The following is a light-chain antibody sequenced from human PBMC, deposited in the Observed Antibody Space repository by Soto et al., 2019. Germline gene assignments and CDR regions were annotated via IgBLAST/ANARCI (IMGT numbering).Light chain of an antibody. CDR2: EVS. J-gene: IGLJ2*01. V-gene: IGLV2-23*02. CDR3: CSYAGSSTHVV. Sequence: QSALTQPASVSGSPGQSITISCTGTSSDVGSYNLVSWYQQHPGKAPKLMIYEVSKRPSGVSNRFSGSKSGNTASLTISGLQGEDEADYDCCSYAGSSTHVVFGGGTKLTVL. CDR1: SSDVGSYNL.